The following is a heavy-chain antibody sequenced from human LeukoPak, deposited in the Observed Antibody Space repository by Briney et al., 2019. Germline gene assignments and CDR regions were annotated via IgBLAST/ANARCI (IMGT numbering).Heavy chain of an antibody. CDR2: IYYSGST. Sequence: SETLSLTCTVSGGSISSYYWTWIRQPPGKGLEWIGCIYYSGSTNYNPSLKGRVTISVDTSKNQFSLNLTSVTAADTAVYYCARASYYYDSWLDYWGQGTLVTVSS. CDR3: ARASYYYDSWLDY. V-gene: IGHV4-59*01. J-gene: IGHJ4*02. CDR1: GGSISSYY. D-gene: IGHD3-22*01.